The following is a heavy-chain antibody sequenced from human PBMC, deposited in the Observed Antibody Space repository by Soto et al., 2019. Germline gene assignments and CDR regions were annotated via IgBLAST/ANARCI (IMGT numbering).Heavy chain of an antibody. J-gene: IGHJ4*02. Sequence: QVQLVESGGGVVQPGRSLRLSCAASAFTFRSYTMHWVRQAPGKGLEWLATISYDGSKTNYADSVRGRFTISRDTSKSTLFLQMDSLRPEDTAVYSCARDRDSSYFPPPYYFDSWGQGTLVTVSS. CDR2: ISYDGSKT. D-gene: IGHD4-4*01. CDR1: AFTFRSYT. CDR3: ARDRDSSYFPPPYYFDS. V-gene: IGHV3-30*04.